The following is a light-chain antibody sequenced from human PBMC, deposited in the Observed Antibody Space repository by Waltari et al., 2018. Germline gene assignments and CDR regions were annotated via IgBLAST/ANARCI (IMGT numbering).Light chain of an antibody. CDR1: RGDVGPSNL. CDR2: EVS. CDR3: SSYTGRTTLLYV. V-gene: IGLV2-14*01. Sequence: QSALTQPASVSGSPGQSITISCPGTRGDVGPSNLFPWSQQHPGKAPKLMISEVSNRPSGISNRFSGSKSGNTASLTISGLQAEDEADYYCSSYTGRTTLLYVFGTGTKVTVL. J-gene: IGLJ1*01.